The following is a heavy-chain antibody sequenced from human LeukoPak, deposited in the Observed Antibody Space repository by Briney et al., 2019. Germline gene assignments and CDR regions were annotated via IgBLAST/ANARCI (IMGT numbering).Heavy chain of an antibody. CDR3: ARSSRGVQGVITPPKY. V-gene: IGHV3-23*01. CDR1: GFTFSSYA. D-gene: IGHD3-10*01. Sequence: GGSQRLSCAASGFTFSSYAMSWVRQAPGKGLEWVSAISGSGGSTYYADSVKGRFTISRDNSKNTLYLQMNSLRAEDTAVYYCARSSRGVQGVITPPKYWGQGTLVTVSS. J-gene: IGHJ4*02. CDR2: ISGSGGST.